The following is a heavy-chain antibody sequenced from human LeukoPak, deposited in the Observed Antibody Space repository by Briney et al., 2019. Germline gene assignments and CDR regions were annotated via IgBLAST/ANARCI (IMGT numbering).Heavy chain of an antibody. Sequence: SETLSLTCTVSGGSISSYYWSWIRQPAGKGLEWIGRIYTSGSTNYNPSLRSRVTMSVDRSQNQFSLHLSSVTVADTAVYYCARRLYSGNGLDVWGQGTTVTVSS. J-gene: IGHJ6*02. D-gene: IGHD5-12*01. V-gene: IGHV4-4*07. CDR3: ARRLYSGNGLDV. CDR1: GGSISSYY. CDR2: IYTSGST.